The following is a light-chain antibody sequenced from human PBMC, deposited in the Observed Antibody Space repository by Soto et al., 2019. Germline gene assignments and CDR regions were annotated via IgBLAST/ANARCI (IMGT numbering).Light chain of an antibody. CDR1: SGYSNYK. Sequence: QSVLTQPPSASTSLGASVTLTCTLSSGYSNYKVDWYQQRPGKGPRFVMRVGTGGIVGSKGDGIPDRFSVLGSGLNRYLTIKNIQEEDESDYYCGADHGSGNNFVVVFGGGTKLTFL. V-gene: IGLV9-49*01. CDR2: VGTGGIVG. CDR3: GADHGSGNNFVVV. J-gene: IGLJ2*01.